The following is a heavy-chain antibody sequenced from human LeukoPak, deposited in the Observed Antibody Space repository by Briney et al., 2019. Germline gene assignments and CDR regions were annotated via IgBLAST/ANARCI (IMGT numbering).Heavy chain of an antibody. Sequence: SETLSLTSTLSGGSISTDYWSWIRQPPRKGLEWIGYIYHSGSTNYNPSLKSRVTISVDTSKNQFSLKLSSVSAADTAVYYCARGGGYASPIDYWGQGALVTVSS. CDR3: ARGGGYASPIDY. CDR2: IYHSGST. V-gene: IGHV4-59*01. D-gene: IGHD5-12*01. CDR1: GGSISTDY. J-gene: IGHJ4*02.